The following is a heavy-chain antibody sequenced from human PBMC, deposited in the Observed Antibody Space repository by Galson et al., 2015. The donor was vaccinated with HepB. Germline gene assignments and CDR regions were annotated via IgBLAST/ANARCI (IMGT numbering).Heavy chain of an antibody. V-gene: IGHV3-30*18. CDR3: AKSGGIAAAGVQSVTAIGY. CDR2: ISYDGSNK. J-gene: IGHJ4*02. D-gene: IGHD6-13*01. CDR1: GFTFSSYG. Sequence: SLRLSCAASGFTFSSYGMHWVRQAPGKGLEWVAVISYDGSNKYYADSVKGRFTISRDNSKNTLYLQMNSLRAEDTAVYYCAKSGGIAAAGVQSVTAIGYWGQGTLVTVSS.